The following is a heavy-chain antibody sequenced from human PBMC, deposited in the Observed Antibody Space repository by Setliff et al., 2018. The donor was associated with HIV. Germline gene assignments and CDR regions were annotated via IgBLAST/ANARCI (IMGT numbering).Heavy chain of an antibody. CDR3: ATGGGQSFDY. V-gene: IGHV1-18*04. CDR2: TYLGAT. CDR1: GYTFTSYG. Sequence: ASVKVSCKTSGYTFTSYGMNWIRQAPGQGLEWMGWTYLGATNYAQRLRDRFTVTTDTSTSTAYMELRGLSPDDTALYFCATGGGQSFDYWGQGTLVTVSS. J-gene: IGHJ4*02. D-gene: IGHD1-26*01.